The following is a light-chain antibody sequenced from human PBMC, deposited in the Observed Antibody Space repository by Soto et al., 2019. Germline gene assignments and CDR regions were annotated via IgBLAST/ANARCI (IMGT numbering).Light chain of an antibody. V-gene: IGKV1-9*01. CDR1: QGVSSN. J-gene: IGKJ2*01. CDR3: QQLDSYPYT. CDR2: AAS. Sequence: DIQLTQSPSFLSSSVGDRVTITCRASQGVSSNLVWYHQKPGKAPKLLIYAASTLQTGVPARFSGSGSGTEFTLTISRLQPEDFATYYCQQLDSYPYTFGQGTKLEIK.